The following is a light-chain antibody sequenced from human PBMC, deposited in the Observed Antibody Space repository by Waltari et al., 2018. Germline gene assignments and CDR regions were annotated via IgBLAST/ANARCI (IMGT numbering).Light chain of an antibody. J-gene: IGKJ2*01. CDR1: QTVSSSS. Sequence: EIVLTQSPGTLSLSPGARATLSCRASQTVSSSSLAWYQQRPGQAPRLLIYGASSRATDIPARFSGRGSGTDFTLSISRLEPDDVAVYYCHQYAFSPYTFGQGTKLELK. CDR3: HQYAFSPYT. V-gene: IGKV3-20*01. CDR2: GAS.